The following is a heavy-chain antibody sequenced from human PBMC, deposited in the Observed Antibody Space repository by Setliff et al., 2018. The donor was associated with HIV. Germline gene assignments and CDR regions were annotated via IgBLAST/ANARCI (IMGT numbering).Heavy chain of an antibody. CDR3: VTDEKVAFDM. V-gene: IGHV3-15*04. CDR2: IASRFDGETT. Sequence: LKISCVASGFTFSNAWMTWVRQGPGKGLEWVGRIASRFDGETTDYAAPVRGRFTFSRDDSKNTLYLQMNSLKTEDTAVYYCVTDEKVAFDMWGQGTMVTVSS. J-gene: IGHJ3*02. CDR1: GFTFSNAW.